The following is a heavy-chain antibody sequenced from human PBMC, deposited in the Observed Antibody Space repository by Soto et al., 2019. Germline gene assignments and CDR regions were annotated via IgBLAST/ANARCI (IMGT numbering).Heavy chain of an antibody. Sequence: EVQLVESGGGLVQPGGSLRLSCAASGFTFSSYSMNWVRQAPGKGLEWVSYISSSSSTIYYADSVKGRFTISRDNAKNSLYLQMNSLRDEDTAVYYCARGSMRFGELSNPAFDIWGQGTMVTVSS. CDR2: ISSSSSTI. CDR3: ARGSMRFGELSNPAFDI. J-gene: IGHJ3*02. CDR1: GFTFSSYS. V-gene: IGHV3-48*02. D-gene: IGHD3-10*01.